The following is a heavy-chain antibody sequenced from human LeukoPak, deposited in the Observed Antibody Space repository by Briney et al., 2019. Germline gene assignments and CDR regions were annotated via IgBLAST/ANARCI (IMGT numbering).Heavy chain of an antibody. D-gene: IGHD3-10*01. Sequence: GGSLRLSCAASGFTFSDYYMSWIRQAPGKGLEWVSYISSGGSSIYYADSVKGRFTISRDNAKNSLYLQMNSLRAEDTAVYYCARIKGSWYKDCWGQGTLVTVSP. CDR3: ARIKGSWYKDC. J-gene: IGHJ4*02. V-gene: IGHV3-11*01. CDR1: GFTFSDYY. CDR2: ISSGGSSI.